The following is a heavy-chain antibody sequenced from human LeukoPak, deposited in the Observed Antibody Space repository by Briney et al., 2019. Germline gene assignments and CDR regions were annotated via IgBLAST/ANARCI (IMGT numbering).Heavy chain of an antibody. Sequence: PSETLSLTCTVSGGSISSYYWSWIRQPPGKGLEGIGYIYYSGSTNYNPSLKSRVTISVDTSKNQFPLKLSSVTAADTAVYYCARSGGDFWSGYYSGGYMDVWGKGTTVTVSS. CDR1: GGSISSYY. D-gene: IGHD3-3*01. CDR3: ARSGGDFWSGYYSGGYMDV. CDR2: IYYSGST. J-gene: IGHJ6*03. V-gene: IGHV4-59*01.